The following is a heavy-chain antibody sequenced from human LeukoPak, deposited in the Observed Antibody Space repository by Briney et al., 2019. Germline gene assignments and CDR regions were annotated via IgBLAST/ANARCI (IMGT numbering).Heavy chain of an antibody. CDR1: GFTVSSNY. CDR3: ARVGNYYGSGSQKYFQH. CDR2: IYSDGST. J-gene: IGHJ1*01. D-gene: IGHD3-10*01. V-gene: IGHV3-53*01. Sequence: GGSLRLSCAASGFTVSSNYMSWVRQAPGKGLEWVSVIYSDGSTSYADSVKGRFTISRDNSKNTLYLQMNSLRAEDTAVYYCARVGNYYGSGSQKYFQHWGQGTLVTVSS.